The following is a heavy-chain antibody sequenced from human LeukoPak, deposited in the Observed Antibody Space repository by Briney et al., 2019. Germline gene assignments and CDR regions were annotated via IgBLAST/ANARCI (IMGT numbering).Heavy chain of an antibody. CDR1: GGSISSYY. J-gene: IGHJ4*02. CDR3: ARGPYCGGDCYTFDY. D-gene: IGHD2-21*02. CDR2: IYYSVST. Sequence: SETMSLTCTVSGGSISSYYWSWIRQPPRKGLEWMGYIYYSVSTNYNPSLKSRVTISVDTSKNQFSLKRSSVTAADTAVYYCARGPYCGGDCYTFDYCGQGTLVTVSS. V-gene: IGHV4-59*01.